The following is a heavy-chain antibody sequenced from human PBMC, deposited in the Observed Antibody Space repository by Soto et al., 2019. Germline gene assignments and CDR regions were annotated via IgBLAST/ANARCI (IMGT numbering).Heavy chain of an antibody. CDR3: AGDIRSGSYRFDY. CDR1: GDSITNYQ. CDR2: ILNSGST. V-gene: IGHV4-4*09. Sequence: QVQQQESGPGLVKPSETLSLTCTVSGDSITNYQWSWIRQSPEKGLEWIGYILNSGSTVYNPSLKSRVTISADSSRNQFSLKLTSMTAADTAIYYCAGDIRSGSYRFDYWGQGTLVTVSS. D-gene: IGHD1-26*01. J-gene: IGHJ4*02.